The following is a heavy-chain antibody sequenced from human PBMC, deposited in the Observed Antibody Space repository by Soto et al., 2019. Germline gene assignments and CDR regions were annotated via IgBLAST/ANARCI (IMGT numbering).Heavy chain of an antibody. CDR2: INPSGGST. CDR1: GYTFTDYA. V-gene: IGHV1-2*04. D-gene: IGHD3-22*01. CDR3: ARGPGDYYDSSGYYY. Sequence: ASVKVSCKASGYTFTDYAMHWVRQAPGQGLEWMGIINPSGGSTSYAQKFQGWVTMTRDTSISTAYMELSRLRSDDTAVYYCARGPGDYYDSSGYYYWGQGTLVTVSS. J-gene: IGHJ4*02.